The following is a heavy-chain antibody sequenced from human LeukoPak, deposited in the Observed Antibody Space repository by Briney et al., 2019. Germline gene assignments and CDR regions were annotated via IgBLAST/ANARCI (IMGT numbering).Heavy chain of an antibody. CDR1: GFTFSSYS. CDR3: AKLEWLRSPFDY. D-gene: IGHD5-12*01. Sequence: GGSLRLSCAASGFTFSSYSMNWVRQAPGKGLEWVSAISGSGGSTYYADSVKGRFTISRDNSKNTLYLQMNSLRAEDTAVYYCAKLEWLRSPFDYWGQGTLVTVSS. V-gene: IGHV3-23*01. J-gene: IGHJ4*02. CDR2: ISGSGGST.